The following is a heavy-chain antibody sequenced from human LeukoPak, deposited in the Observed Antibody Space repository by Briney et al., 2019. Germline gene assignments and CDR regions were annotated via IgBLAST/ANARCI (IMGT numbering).Heavy chain of an antibody. D-gene: IGHD6-13*01. Sequence: SGTLSLTCTVSGGSISSYYWSWIRQPPGKGLEWIGYIYYSGSTNYNPSLKSRVTISVDTSKNQFSLKLSSVTAADTAVYYCARAGGSWYPHFYMDVWGKGTTVTISS. CDR2: IYYSGST. J-gene: IGHJ6*03. CDR1: GGSISSYY. V-gene: IGHV4-59*01. CDR3: ARAGGSWYPHFYMDV.